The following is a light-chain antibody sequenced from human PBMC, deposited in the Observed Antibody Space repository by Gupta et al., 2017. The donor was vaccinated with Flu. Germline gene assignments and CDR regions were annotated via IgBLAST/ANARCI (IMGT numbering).Light chain of an antibody. Sequence: IVFTQSPATLSLSPGERATLSCRASQSVRSYLEWYQHKPGQAPRLLIYDASNSAPGITNRFSGSGYGKDFTLTSSRRENEDCAVYYGQQRNNLLTFGRGTKVEIK. CDR1: QSVRSY. CDR3: QQRNNLLT. J-gene: IGKJ4*01. V-gene: IGKV3-11*01. CDR2: DAS.